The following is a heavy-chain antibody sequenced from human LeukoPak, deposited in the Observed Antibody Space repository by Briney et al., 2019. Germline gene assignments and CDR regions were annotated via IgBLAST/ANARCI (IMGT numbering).Heavy chain of an antibody. Sequence: ASVKVSCKVSGYTLTELSMHWVRQAPGKGLEWMGGFDPEDGETIYAQKFQGRVTMTEDTSTDTAYMELSSLRSEDTAVYYCATVGYSYGHGGYYYYYYMDVWGKGTTVTVSS. CDR2: FDPEDGET. CDR3: ATVGYSYGHGGYYYYYYMDV. J-gene: IGHJ6*03. CDR1: GYTLTELS. V-gene: IGHV1-24*01. D-gene: IGHD5-18*01.